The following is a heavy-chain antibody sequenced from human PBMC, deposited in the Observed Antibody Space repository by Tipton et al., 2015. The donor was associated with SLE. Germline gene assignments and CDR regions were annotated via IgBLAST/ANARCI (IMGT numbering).Heavy chain of an antibody. D-gene: IGHD5-18*01. CDR3: ARLSWIQLFDY. CDR2: IYYSGST. J-gene: IGHJ4*02. V-gene: IGHV4-59*12. Sequence: TLSLTCAVYGGSFSDYYWSWIRQPPGKGLEWIGYIYYSGSTNYNPSLKSRVTISVDTSKNQFSLKLSSVTAADTAVYYCARLSWIQLFDYWGQGTLVTVSS. CDR1: GGSFSDYY.